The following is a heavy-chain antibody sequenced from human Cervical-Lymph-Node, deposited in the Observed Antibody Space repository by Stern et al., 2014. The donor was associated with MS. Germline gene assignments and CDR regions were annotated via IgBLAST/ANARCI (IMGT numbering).Heavy chain of an antibody. CDR3: AKLPQKVYCADCG. J-gene: IGHJ4*02. D-gene: IGHD4-17*01. Sequence: QVQLVQSGAEVKKPGSSVTVSCKASGGSFSHYAISWVRQVPGQGPEWMGEITPIFGIANYAKKFQGRVTISADDSSSTAYMELSSLRSDDTALYYCAKLPQKVYCADCGWGQGTPVTVSS. CDR2: ITPIFGIA. V-gene: IGHV1-69*01. CDR1: GGSFSHYA.